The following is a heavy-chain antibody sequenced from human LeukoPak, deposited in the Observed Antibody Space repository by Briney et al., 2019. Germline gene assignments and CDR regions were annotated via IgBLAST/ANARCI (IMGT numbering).Heavy chain of an antibody. Sequence: GGSLRLSCAVSEFTFSTYGMHWVRQAPGKGLEWVAFIRYDASNKYYADSVKGRFTISRDNSKNTLYLQMNSLRAEDTAVYYCARDFYDSSGYYYDYWGQGTLVTVSS. CDR2: IRYDASNK. CDR3: ARDFYDSSGYYYDY. CDR1: EFTFSTYG. D-gene: IGHD3-22*01. V-gene: IGHV3-30*02. J-gene: IGHJ4*02.